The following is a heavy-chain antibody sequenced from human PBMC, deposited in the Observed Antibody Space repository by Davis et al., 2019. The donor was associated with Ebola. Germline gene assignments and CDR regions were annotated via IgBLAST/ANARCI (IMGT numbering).Heavy chain of an antibody. CDR1: RYTFTSYY. D-gene: IGHD5-12*01. Sequence: AASVQVSCKASRYTFTSYYMHWVRKAAGQGLEWMGIINPSGGSTSYAQKFQGRVTMTRDTSTSTVYMELSSLRSEDTAVYYCARQRGGYDFYFDYWGQGTLVTVSS. J-gene: IGHJ4*02. CDR3: ARQRGGYDFYFDY. V-gene: IGHV1-46*01. CDR2: INPSGGST.